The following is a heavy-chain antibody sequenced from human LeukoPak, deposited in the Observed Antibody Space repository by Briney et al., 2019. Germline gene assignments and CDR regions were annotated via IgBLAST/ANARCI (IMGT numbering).Heavy chain of an antibody. CDR3: ARASGSYPAYYFDY. Sequence: SETLCLTCTVSGGSISSYYWSWIRQPAGKGLEWIGRIYTSGSTNYNPSLKSRVTMSVDTSKNQFSLKLSSVTAADTAVYYCARASGSYPAYYFDYWGQGTLVTVSS. CDR1: GGSISSYY. J-gene: IGHJ4*02. D-gene: IGHD1-26*01. V-gene: IGHV4-4*07. CDR2: IYTSGST.